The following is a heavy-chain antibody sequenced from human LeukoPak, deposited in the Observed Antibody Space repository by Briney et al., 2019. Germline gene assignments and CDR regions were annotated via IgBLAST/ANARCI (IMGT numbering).Heavy chain of an antibody. CDR1: GFTFDDYG. J-gene: IGHJ6*03. CDR3: ARVSGVVIICNYYYMDV. CDR2: INWNGGST. D-gene: IGHD3-3*01. V-gene: IGHV3-20*04. Sequence: PGGSLRLSCAASGFTFDDYGMSWVRQAPGKGLEWVSGINWNGGSTGYADSVKGRFTISRDNAKNSLYLQMNSLRAEDTALYYCARVSGVVIICNYYYMDVWGKGITVTVSS.